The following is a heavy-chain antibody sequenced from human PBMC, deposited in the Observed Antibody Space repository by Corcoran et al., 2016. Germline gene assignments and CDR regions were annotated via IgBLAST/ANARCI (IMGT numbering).Heavy chain of an antibody. J-gene: IGHJ6*02. CDR1: GYTFTSYY. V-gene: IGHV1-46*01. CDR2: INPSGGST. D-gene: IGHD2-2*01. Sequence: QVQLVQSGAEVKKPGASVKVSCKASGYTFTSYYMHWVRQAPGQGLEWMGIINPSGGSTSYAQKVQGRVTMTRDTSTSTVYMELSSLRSEDTAVYYCARTTGYCSSTSCNYYYYGMDVWGQGTTVTVSS. CDR3: ARTTGYCSSTSCNYYYYGMDV.